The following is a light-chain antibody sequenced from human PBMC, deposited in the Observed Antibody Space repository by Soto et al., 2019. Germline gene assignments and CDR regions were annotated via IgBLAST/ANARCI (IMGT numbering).Light chain of an antibody. J-gene: IGKJ5*01. CDR1: ESVSIS. V-gene: IGKV3D-15*01. Sequence: EIVMTQSPATMAVSPGEGATLSCRASESVSISLAWYQHKPGQPPRLLIHGASTRASGIPPRFSGSGSGTEFTLTISSLLSEDFAVYYCQQYNNWPPTFGQGTRPEIK. CDR3: QQYNNWPPT. CDR2: GAS.